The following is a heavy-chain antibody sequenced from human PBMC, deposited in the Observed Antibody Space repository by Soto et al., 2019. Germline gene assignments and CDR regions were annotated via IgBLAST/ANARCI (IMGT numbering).Heavy chain of an antibody. CDR3: AHAYGGRSLY. CDR1: GFSLTTDRVG. J-gene: IGHJ4*02. D-gene: IGHD1-26*01. V-gene: IGHV2-5*02. CDR2: IYWDDSK. Sequence: QITLKESGPTLVNPTQTLTLTCTFSGFSLTTDRVGVGWIRQPPGEALEWLAVIYWDDSKTYRPSLESRLTITKDTSKNQVALTMTNMASLDTATYYCAHAYGGRSLYWGQGTLVTVSS.